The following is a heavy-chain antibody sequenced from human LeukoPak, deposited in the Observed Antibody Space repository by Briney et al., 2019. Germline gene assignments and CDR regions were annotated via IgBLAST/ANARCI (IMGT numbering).Heavy chain of an antibody. CDR1: GGSISSGDHY. V-gene: IGHV4-30-4*08. D-gene: IGHD1-26*01. CDR2: TYYSGST. J-gene: IGHJ6*04. Sequence: SETLFLTCTVSGGSISSGDHYWSWIRQPPGKGLEWIGYTYYSGSTYYNPSLKSRVTISVDTSKNQFSLKLSSVTAADTAVYYCARDPSGSSATMDVWGKGTTVTVSS. CDR3: ARDPSGSSATMDV.